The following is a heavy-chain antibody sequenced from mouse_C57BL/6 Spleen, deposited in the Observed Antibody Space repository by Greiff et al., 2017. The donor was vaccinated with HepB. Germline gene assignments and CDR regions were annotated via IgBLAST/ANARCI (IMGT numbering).Heavy chain of an antibody. CDR1: GFTFSDYG. D-gene: IGHD1-1*01. CDR2: ISSGSSTI. V-gene: IGHV5-17*01. J-gene: IGHJ3*01. CDR3: ARPHYYGSSTAWFAY. Sequence: VQLKESGGGLVKPGGSLKLSCAASGFTFSDYGMHWVRQAPEKGLEWVAYISSGSSTIYYADTVKGRFTISRDNAKNTLFLQMTSLRSEDTAMYYCARPHYYGSSTAWFAYWGQGTLVTVSA.